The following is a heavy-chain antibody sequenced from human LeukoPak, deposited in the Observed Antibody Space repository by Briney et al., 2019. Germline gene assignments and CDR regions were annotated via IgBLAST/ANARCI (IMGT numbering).Heavy chain of an antibody. J-gene: IGHJ3*02. CDR2: IYHSGST. D-gene: IGHD5-24*01. V-gene: IGHV4-38-2*02. Sequence: SETLSLTCTVSGYSISSGYYWGWIRQPPGKGVGWSGSIYHSGSTYYNPSLKSRVTITVDTSKNQFSLKLSSVTAADTAVYYCARDLDGRWQGAFDIWGQGTMVTVSS. CDR3: ARDLDGRWQGAFDI. CDR1: GYSISSGYY.